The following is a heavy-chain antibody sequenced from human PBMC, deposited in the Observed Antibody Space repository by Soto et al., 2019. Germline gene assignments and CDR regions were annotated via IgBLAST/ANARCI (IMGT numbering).Heavy chain of an antibody. CDR1: GYTFTNYG. D-gene: IGHD2-2*01. CDR2: ITASNGNT. CDR3: ARGASCSSASCYDNFHYGLAV. J-gene: IGHJ6*02. Sequence: ASVKVSCKASGYTFTNYGITWVRQAPGQGLEWMGWITASNGNTNYAREIQGRLTLTRDTSTSTAYMELRSLRSDDTAVCYCARGASCSSASCYDNFHYGLAVWGQGTTVTVSS. V-gene: IGHV1-18*01.